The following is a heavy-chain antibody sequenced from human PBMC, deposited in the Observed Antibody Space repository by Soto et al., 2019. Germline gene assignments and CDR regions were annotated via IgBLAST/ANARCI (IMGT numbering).Heavy chain of an antibody. CDR2: INHSGST. Sequence: LSLTCAVYGGSFSGYYWSWIRQPPGKGLEWIGEINHSGSTNYNPSLKSRVTISVDTSKNQFSLKLSSVTAAGTAVYYCARGRRYSSLMRWWFDPWGQGTLVTVSS. V-gene: IGHV4-34*01. D-gene: IGHD5-18*01. J-gene: IGHJ5*02. CDR1: GGSFSGYY. CDR3: ARGRRYSSLMRWWFDP.